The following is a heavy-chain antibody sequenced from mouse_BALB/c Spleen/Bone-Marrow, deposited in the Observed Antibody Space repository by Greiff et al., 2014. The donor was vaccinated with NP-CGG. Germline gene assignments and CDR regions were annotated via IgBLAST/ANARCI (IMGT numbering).Heavy chain of an antibody. CDR1: GFTFSSYA. CDR3: AGDDYDDQYYFGY. D-gene: IGHD2-4*01. CDR2: ISSGGST. J-gene: IGHJ2*01. V-gene: IGHV5-6-5*01. Sequence: EVKLMESGGGLVKPGGSLKLSCAASGFTFSSYAMSWVRQTPEKRLEWVASISSGGSTYYPDSVKGRFTISRDNARNILYLQMSSLRSEDTAMYYCAGDDYDDQYYFGYWGQGTTLTVSS.